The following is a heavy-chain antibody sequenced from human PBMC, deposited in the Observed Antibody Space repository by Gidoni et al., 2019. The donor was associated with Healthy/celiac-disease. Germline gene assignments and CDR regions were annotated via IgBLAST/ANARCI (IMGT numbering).Heavy chain of an antibody. Sequence: VQLQESGPGLLKPSETLYITCTVPGYSTSSGYYWGWIRQPPGKGLEWIGSSYHRGSTYSDPSLKSRVTISVDTSKNQFSLKLSSVTAADTAVYYCARDQECSSTSCYYYYYGMDVWGQGTTVTVSS. J-gene: IGHJ6*02. CDR2: SYHRGST. D-gene: IGHD2-2*01. V-gene: IGHV4-38-2*02. CDR1: GYSTSSGYY. CDR3: ARDQECSSTSCYYYYYGMDV.